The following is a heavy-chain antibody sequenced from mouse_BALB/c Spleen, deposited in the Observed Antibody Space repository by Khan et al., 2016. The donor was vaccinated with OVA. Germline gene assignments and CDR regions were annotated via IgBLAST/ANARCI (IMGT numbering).Heavy chain of an antibody. Sequence: EVELVESGGGLVQPGGSRKLSCAVAGFTFIDYGMAWVRQTPGKGPEWIAFISSVAYSIYYADTVTGRFTISRENAKNTLYLALSSLRSEATAMYYCVRGGFAYWGQGTLVTVSA. V-gene: IGHV5-15*02. J-gene: IGHJ3*01. CDR2: ISSVAYSI. CDR1: GFTFIDYG. CDR3: VRGGFAY.